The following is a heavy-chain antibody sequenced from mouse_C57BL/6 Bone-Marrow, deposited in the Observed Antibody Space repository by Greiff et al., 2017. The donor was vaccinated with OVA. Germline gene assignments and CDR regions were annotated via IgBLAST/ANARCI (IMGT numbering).Heavy chain of an antibody. V-gene: IGHV1-9*01. CDR2: ILPGSGST. J-gene: IGHJ4*01. CDR1: GYTFTGYW. CDR3: ARKGAQAIYPYYYAMDY. D-gene: IGHD3-2*02. Sequence: SGAELMKPGASVKLSCKATGYTFTGYWIEWVKQRPGHGLEWIGEILPGSGSTNYNEKFKGKATFTADTSSNTAYMQLSSLTTEDSAIYYCARKGAQAIYPYYYAMDYWGQGTSVTVSS.